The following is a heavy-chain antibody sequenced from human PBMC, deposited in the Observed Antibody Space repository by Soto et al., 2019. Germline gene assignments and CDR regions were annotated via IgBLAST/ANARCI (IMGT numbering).Heavy chain of an antibody. V-gene: IGHV3-13*01. CDR2: IGTAGDT. CDR1: GFTFSSYD. D-gene: IGHD3-10*01. CDR3: ARGLGGYAFDI. J-gene: IGHJ3*02. Sequence: GGSLRLSCAASGFTFSSYDMHWVRQATGKGLEWVSAIGTAGDTYYPGSVKGRFTVSRENAKNSLYLQMNSLRAGDTAVYYCARGLGGYAFDIWGQGTMVTVSS.